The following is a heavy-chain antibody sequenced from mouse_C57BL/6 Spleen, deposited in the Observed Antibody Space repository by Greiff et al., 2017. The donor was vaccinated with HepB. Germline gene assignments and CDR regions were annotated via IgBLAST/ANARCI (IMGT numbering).Heavy chain of an antibody. D-gene: IGHD1-1*02. CDR2: IRLKSDNYAT. Sequence: DVKLVESGGGLVQPGGSMKLSCVASGFTFSNYWMNWVRQSPEKGLEWVAQIRLKSDNYATHYAESVKGRFTISRDDSKSSVYLQMNNLRAEDTGIYYCTGRWYHYYAMDYWGQGTSVTVSS. CDR1: GFTFSNYW. CDR3: TGRWYHYYAMDY. J-gene: IGHJ4*01. V-gene: IGHV6-3*01.